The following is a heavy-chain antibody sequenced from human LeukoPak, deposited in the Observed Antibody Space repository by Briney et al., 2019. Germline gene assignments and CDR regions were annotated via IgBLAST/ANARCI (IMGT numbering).Heavy chain of an antibody. CDR3: ARVYYYTSGSRWGDYFDY. D-gene: IGHD3-10*01. CDR1: GFTFSRYW. J-gene: IGHJ4*02. V-gene: IGHV3-7*01. CDR2: IKQDGSEK. Sequence: GGSLRLSCGASGFTFSRYWMSWVRQAPGKGLEWVANIKQDGSEKHYVDSVKGRFTISRDNAKNSLYLQMNSLRAEDTAVYYCARVYYYTSGSRWGDYFDYWGQGTLVTVSS.